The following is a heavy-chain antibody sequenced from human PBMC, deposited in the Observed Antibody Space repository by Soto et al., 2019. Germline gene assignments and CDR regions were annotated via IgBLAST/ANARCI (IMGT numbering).Heavy chain of an antibody. Sequence: QVQLVQSGAEVKKPGSSVKVSCKASGGTFSSYAISWVRQAPGQGLEWMGGIIPILGTANYAQKFQGRVTITADKSTSTDYMELSSLTSEDTAVYYCARGVVVTAIPYYYYSMDVWGQGTTVTVSS. J-gene: IGHJ6*02. V-gene: IGHV1-69*06. CDR3: ARGVVVTAIPYYYYSMDV. D-gene: IGHD2-21*02. CDR2: IIPILGTA. CDR1: GGTFSSYA.